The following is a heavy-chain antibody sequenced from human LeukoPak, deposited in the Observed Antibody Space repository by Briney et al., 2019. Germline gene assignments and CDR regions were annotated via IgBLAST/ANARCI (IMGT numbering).Heavy chain of an antibody. D-gene: IGHD2-2*01. V-gene: IGHV1-46*01. J-gene: IGHJ6*03. CDR1: GYTFTSCY. CDR3: ASKACSSTSCYVPSYMDV. CDR2: INPSGGST. Sequence: ASVKVSCKASGYTFTSCYMHWVRQAPGQGLEWMGIINPSGGSTSYAQKFQGRVTMTRDMSTSTVYMELSSLRSEDTAVYYCASKACSSTSCYVPSYMDVWGKGTTVTVSS.